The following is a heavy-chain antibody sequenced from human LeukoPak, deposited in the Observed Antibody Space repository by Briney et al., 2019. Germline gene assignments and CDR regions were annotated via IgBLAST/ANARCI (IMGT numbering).Heavy chain of an antibody. CDR2: IIPIFGTA. Sequence: SVKVSCKASGGTFSSYAISWVRQAPGQGLEWMGGIIPIFGTANYARKFQGRVTITADESTSTAYMELSSLRSEDTAVYYCARVRADIYYYYYMDVWGKGTTVTVSS. CDR3: ARVRADIYYYYYMDV. D-gene: IGHD4/OR15-4a*01. V-gene: IGHV1-69*13. CDR1: GGTFSSYA. J-gene: IGHJ6*03.